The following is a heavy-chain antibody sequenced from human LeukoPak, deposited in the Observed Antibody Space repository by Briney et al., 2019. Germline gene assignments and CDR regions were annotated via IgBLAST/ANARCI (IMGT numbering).Heavy chain of an antibody. D-gene: IGHD3-10*01. V-gene: IGHV1-18*04. CDR1: GYTFTGYY. CDR3: ARFLDYYGSGSFYYFDY. J-gene: IGHJ4*02. CDR2: ISAYNGNT. Sequence: ASVKVSCKASGYTFTGYYMHWVRQAPGQGLEWMGWISAYNGNTNYAQKLQGRVTMTTDTSTSTAYMELRSLRSDDTAVYYCARFLDYYGSGSFYYFDYWGQGTLVTVSS.